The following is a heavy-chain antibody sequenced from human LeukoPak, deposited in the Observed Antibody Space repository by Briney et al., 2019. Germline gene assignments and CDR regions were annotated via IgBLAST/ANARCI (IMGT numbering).Heavy chain of an antibody. Sequence: QPGGSLRLSCAASGFTFSSYAMHWVRQAPGKGLEWVAVISYDGSNKYYADSVKGRFTISRDNSKNTLYLQMNSLRAEDTAVYYCARDPPRIAVAGGPFDYRGQGTLVTVSS. J-gene: IGHJ4*02. CDR3: ARDPPRIAVAGGPFDY. V-gene: IGHV3-30-3*01. CDR2: ISYDGSNK. D-gene: IGHD6-19*01. CDR1: GFTFSSYA.